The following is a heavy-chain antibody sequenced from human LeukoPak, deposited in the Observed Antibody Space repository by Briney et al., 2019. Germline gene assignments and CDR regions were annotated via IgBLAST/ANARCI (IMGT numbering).Heavy chain of an antibody. D-gene: IGHD3-3*01. V-gene: IGHV3-43*01. CDR1: GFTFDDDT. CDR2: ITWKSHRT. J-gene: IGHJ4*02. CDR3: ASEVGYRSLGY. Sequence: GGSLRLSCAASGFTFDDDTMHWVRQTPGRGLEWVSFITWKSHRTHYADSVKGRFTVSRDNSKDSLYLQMNSLRTEDTGLYHCASEVGYRSLGYLGQGTLVAVSS.